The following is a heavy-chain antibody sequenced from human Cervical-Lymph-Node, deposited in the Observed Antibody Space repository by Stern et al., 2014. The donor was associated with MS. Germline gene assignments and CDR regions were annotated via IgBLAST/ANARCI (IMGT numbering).Heavy chain of an antibody. V-gene: IGHV2-26*01. J-gene: IGHJ1*01. D-gene: IGHD3-22*01. Sequence: QITLKESGPVLVKPTETLTLTCTVSGFSLSNARMGVSWIRQPPGKALEWLAHIFSNDEKSYSTSLKSRLPISKDTSKSQVVLTMTNMDPVDTATYYCARIGAHDSSGYYFQHWGQGTLVTVSS. CDR1: GFSLSNARMG. CDR2: IFSNDEK. CDR3: ARIGAHDSSGYYFQH.